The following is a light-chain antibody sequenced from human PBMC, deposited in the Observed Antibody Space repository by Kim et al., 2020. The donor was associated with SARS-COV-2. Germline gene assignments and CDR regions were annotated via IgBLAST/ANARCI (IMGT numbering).Light chain of an antibody. V-gene: IGLV3-1*01. CDR3: QAWDSSTKV. J-gene: IGLJ1*01. CDR2: QDT. CDR1: KLGDKY. Sequence: SYELTQPPSVSVSPGHTASITCSGDKLGDKYACWYQQKPGQSPVLVIYQDTKRPSGIPERFSGSNSGNTATLTISGTQAMDEADYYCQAWDSSTKVFGTG.